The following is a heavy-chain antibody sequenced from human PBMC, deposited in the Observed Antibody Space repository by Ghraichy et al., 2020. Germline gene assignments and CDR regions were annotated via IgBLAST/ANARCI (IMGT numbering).Heavy chain of an antibody. D-gene: IGHD3-3*01. Sequence: SETLSLTCTVSGVSIGSGGYYWSWIRQHPGKALEWIGYIYYIGSTYYNLSLKSRVTISVNTSKNQFTLNLTSVTAADTAVYYCARGDFWPYYFNDWGQGTLVTVSS. J-gene: IGHJ4*02. V-gene: IGHV4-31*03. CDR2: IYYIGST. CDR1: GVSIGSGGYY. CDR3: ARGDFWPYYFND.